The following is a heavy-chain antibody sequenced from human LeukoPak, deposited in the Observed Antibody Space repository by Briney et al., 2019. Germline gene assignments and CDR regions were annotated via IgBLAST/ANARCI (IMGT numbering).Heavy chain of an antibody. D-gene: IGHD6-13*01. J-gene: IGHJ5*02. Sequence: GGSLRLSCAASGFTFSSYAMSWVRQAPGKGLEWVSAISGSGGSTYYADSVKGRFTISRDNSKNTLYLQMDSLRAEDTAVYYCAKAPYSRVLRNWFDPWGQGTLVTVSS. CDR1: GFTFSSYA. V-gene: IGHV3-23*01. CDR3: AKAPYSRVLRNWFDP. CDR2: ISGSGGST.